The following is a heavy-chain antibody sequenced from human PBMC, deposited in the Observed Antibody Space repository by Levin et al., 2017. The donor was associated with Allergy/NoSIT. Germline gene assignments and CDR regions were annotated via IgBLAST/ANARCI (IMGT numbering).Heavy chain of an antibody. Sequence: ASVKVSCKASGFTFTTYGIIWVRQAPGQGLEWMGWISGYSGNTDYAQKFQGRVSMTTDTSTSTAYMELRKLRSDDTAVYYCARVSYFESSGYYYPWGQGTQVTVSS. CDR2: ISGYSGNT. V-gene: IGHV1-18*01. CDR3: ARVSYFESSGYYYP. D-gene: IGHD3-22*01. CDR1: GFTFTTYG. J-gene: IGHJ4*02.